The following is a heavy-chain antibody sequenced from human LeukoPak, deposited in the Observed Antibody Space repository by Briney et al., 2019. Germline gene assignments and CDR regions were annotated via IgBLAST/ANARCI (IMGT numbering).Heavy chain of an antibody. D-gene: IGHD6-19*01. V-gene: IGHV3-9*01. CDR1: GFTLDDYA. J-gene: IGHJ3*02. CDR2: ISWNSGSI. Sequence: GGSLRLSCAASGFTLDDYAMHWVRQAPGKGLEWVSGISWNSGSIGYADSVKGRFTISRDNAKNSLYLQMNSLRAEDTALYYCAKDSKVAGTLGAFDIWGQGTMVTVSS. CDR3: AKDSKVAGTLGAFDI.